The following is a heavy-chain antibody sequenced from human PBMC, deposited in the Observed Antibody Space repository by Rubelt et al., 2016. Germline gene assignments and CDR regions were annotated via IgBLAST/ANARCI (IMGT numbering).Heavy chain of an antibody. J-gene: IGHJ4*02. V-gene: IGHV4-4*02. CDR2: IYHSGST. Sequence: QVQLQESGPGLVKPSGTLSLTCAVSGGSISSSNWWSWVRQAPGKGLEWIGEIYHSGSTNYNPSLKSRVTMSVDKSKNQFSLNLGSLTAADTVVYDCAKGIPMVRGSMDSWCQGTVVTVSS. D-gene: IGHD3-10*01. CDR1: GGSISSSNW. CDR3: AKGIPMVRGSMDS.